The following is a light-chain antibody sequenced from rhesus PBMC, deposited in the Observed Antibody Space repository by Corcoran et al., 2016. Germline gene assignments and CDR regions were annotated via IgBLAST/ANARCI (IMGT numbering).Light chain of an antibody. CDR3: KQGYGTPYS. J-gene: IGKJ2*01. CDR2: KAS. CDR1: ENVNNY. V-gene: IGKV1-74*01. Sequence: DIQMTQSPSSLSASVGDRVTITCRASENVNNYLNWYQQKPGKAPKLLIYKASTLQSGVPSRFSGSGSGTDYPLPIGRLQPKSVAIYYCKQGYGTPYSFGQGTKVEIK.